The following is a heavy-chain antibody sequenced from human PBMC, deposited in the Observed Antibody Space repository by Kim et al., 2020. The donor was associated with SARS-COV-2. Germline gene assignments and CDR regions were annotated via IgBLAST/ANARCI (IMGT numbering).Heavy chain of an antibody. CDR1: GDSVSSNSAA. J-gene: IGHJ5*02. Sequence: SQTLSLTCAISGDSVSSNSAAWNWIRQSPSRGLEWLGRTYYRSKWYNEYALSVKSRITINPDTSNNQFFLQLKSVTPEETAVYYCVGGGGWNTWGQGTLVTVSS. CDR2: TYYRSKWYN. CDR3: VGGGGWNT. D-gene: IGHD6-19*01. V-gene: IGHV6-1*01.